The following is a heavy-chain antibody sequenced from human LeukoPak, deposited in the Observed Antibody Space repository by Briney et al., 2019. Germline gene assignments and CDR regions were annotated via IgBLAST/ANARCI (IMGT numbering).Heavy chain of an antibody. V-gene: IGHV3-48*01. J-gene: IGHJ4*02. Sequence: GGSLRLSCAASGFTFSSYSMNWVRQAPGKGLEWVSYISSSSSTIYYADSVKGRFTISRDNAKNSLYLRMNSLRAEDTAVYYCARPDSSGYFDWGQGTLVTVSS. CDR1: GFTFSSYS. CDR2: ISSSSSTI. CDR3: ARPDSSGYFD. D-gene: IGHD3-22*01.